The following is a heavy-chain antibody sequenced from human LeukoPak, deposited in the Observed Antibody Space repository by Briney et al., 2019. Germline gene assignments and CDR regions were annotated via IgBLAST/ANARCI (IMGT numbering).Heavy chain of an antibody. CDR2: INHSRST. CDR1: GGSFSGYY. CDR3: ARGAVAVNFDY. J-gene: IGHJ4*02. Sequence: PSETLSLTCAVYGGSFSGYYWSWIRQPPGKGLEWIGEINHSRSTNYNPSLKSRVTISVDTSKNQFSLKLSSVTAADTAVYYCARGAVAVNFDYWGQGTLVTVSS. V-gene: IGHV4-34*01. D-gene: IGHD6-19*01.